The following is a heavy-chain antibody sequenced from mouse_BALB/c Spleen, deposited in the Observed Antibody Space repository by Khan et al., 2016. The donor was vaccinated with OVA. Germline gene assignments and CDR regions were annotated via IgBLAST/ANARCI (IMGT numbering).Heavy chain of an antibody. D-gene: IGHD1-1*02. V-gene: IGHV5-17*02. Sequence: EVMLVESGGGLVQPGGSRKLSCAASGFTFSSFGMHWVRQAQEKGLERVAYISSGSSTIYYADTVKGRFTISRDNPKNTLFLQMTSLRSEDTARYYCARSIRNNYGPYYFDYWGQGTTLTVSS. J-gene: IGHJ2*01. CDR1: GFTFSSFG. CDR3: ARSIRNNYGPYYFDY. CDR2: ISSGSSTI.